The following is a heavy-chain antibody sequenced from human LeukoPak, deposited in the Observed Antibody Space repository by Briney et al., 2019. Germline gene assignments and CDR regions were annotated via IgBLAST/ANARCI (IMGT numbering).Heavy chain of an antibody. D-gene: IGHD6-19*01. CDR1: GFTFSSYW. CDR3: ARGGTSGGAPDYYYYMDV. J-gene: IGHJ6*03. V-gene: IGHV3-74*01. CDR2: IKTDGSST. Sequence: GGSLRLSCAASGFTFSSYWMHWVRQVPGKGLMWVSRIKTDGSSTSYADSVKGRFTISRDNAKNTLYVQMNSLRAEDTGVYYCARGGTSGGAPDYYYYMDVWGKGTTVTVSS.